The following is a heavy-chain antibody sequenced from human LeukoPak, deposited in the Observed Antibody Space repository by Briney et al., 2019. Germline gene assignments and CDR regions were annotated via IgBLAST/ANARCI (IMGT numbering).Heavy chain of an antibody. J-gene: IGHJ4*02. Sequence: GGSLRLSCAASGFTFSSYGMHWVRQAPGKGLEWLAVISYDGNNKYYADSVKGRFTISRDNSKNTLYLQMNSLRAEDTAVYYCAKDRYGDYLRVFDYWGQGTLVTVSS. V-gene: IGHV3-30*18. CDR3: AKDRYGDYLRVFDY. CDR2: ISYDGNNK. CDR1: GFTFSSYG. D-gene: IGHD4-17*01.